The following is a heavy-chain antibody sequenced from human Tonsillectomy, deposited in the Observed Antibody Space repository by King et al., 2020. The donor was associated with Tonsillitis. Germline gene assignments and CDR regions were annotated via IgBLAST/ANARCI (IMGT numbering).Heavy chain of an antibody. V-gene: IGHV3-30*02. CDR1: GFTFSTYG. D-gene: IGHD2-15*01. CDR2: IRYDGGNK. Sequence: VQLVESGGGVVQPGGSLRLSCAASGFTFSTYGMHWVRQAPGQGLEWVAFIRYDGGNKFYAASVKGRFTISRDNYKHTLYLQMNGLIPEDTAVYYCAKEDADIDYWGQGTLVTVSS. CDR3: AKEDADIDY. J-gene: IGHJ4*02.